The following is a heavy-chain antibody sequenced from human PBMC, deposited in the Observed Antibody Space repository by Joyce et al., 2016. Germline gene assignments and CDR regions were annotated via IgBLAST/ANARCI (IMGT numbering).Heavy chain of an antibody. J-gene: IGHJ4*02. CDR3: ARDYANWALDY. CDR1: FTCSSHS. Sequence: QVQLVESGGGVVQPGFTCSSHSMHWVRQSPGKGLGWVAVLSFGGSNKYYADSVQCRFTISRDISSNTLYLQMNSLRAEDSAVYYCARDYANWALDYWGQGTLVTVSS. D-gene: IGHD2-8*01. CDR2: LSFGGSNK. V-gene: IGHV3-30-3*01.